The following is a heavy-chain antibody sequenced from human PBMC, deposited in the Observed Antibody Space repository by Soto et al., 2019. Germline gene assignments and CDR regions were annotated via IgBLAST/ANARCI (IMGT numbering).Heavy chain of an antibody. D-gene: IGHD3-22*01. CDR3: ARSHPGGYHYYYGMDV. V-gene: IGHV3-13*04. CDR1: GFTFSSYG. Sequence: VQLVESGGGLVQPGGSLRLSLAASGFTFSSYGMQWVRQATGKGLEWVSAIGTAGDTYYPGSVKGRFTISRENAKNSLYLQMNSLSAGDTAVYYCARSHPGGYHYYYGMDVWGQGTTVTVSS. J-gene: IGHJ6*02. CDR2: IGTAGDT.